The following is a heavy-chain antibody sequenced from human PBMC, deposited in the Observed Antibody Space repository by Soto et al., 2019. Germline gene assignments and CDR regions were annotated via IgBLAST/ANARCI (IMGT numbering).Heavy chain of an antibody. CDR3: ASVTGSYSRVDQ. Sequence: PSETLSLTCTVSGGSISSSSYYWGWIRQPPGKGLEWIGNIYYSGSTYYSPSLKSRVTISVDTSKNQFSLKMSSVTAADTAVYYCASVTGSYSRVDQWGQGTLVTSPQ. J-gene: IGHJ4*02. V-gene: IGHV4-39*01. CDR2: IYYSGST. D-gene: IGHD1-26*01. CDR1: GGSISSSSYY.